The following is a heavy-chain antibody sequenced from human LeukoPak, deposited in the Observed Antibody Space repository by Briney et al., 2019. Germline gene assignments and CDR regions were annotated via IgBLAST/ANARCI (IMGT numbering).Heavy chain of an antibody. J-gene: IGHJ6*03. CDR3: AKEGYSRGYYSYYYMDV. CDR1: GFTFSDYY. Sequence: GGSLRLSCAASGFTFSDYYMSWIRQAPGKGLEWVSYISNSGNTIYYADSVKGRFTISRDNSKNTLYVQMNSLRAEDTAVYYCAKEGYSRGYYSYYYMDVWGKGTTVTVSS. D-gene: IGHD6-13*01. V-gene: IGHV3-11*04. CDR2: ISNSGNTI.